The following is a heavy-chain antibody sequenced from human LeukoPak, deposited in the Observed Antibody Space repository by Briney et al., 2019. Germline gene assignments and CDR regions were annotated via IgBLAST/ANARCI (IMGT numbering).Heavy chain of an antibody. CDR3: ARYCSGGSCYSAFDI. J-gene: IGHJ3*02. CDR1: GGTFSSYA. Sequence: SVKVSCKASGGTFSSYAISWVQRAPGQGLEWMGGIIPISGTANYAQKFQGRVTITTDESTSTAYMELSSLRSEDTAVYYCARYCSGGSCYSAFDIWGQGTMVTVSS. CDR2: IIPISGTA. D-gene: IGHD2-15*01. V-gene: IGHV1-69*05.